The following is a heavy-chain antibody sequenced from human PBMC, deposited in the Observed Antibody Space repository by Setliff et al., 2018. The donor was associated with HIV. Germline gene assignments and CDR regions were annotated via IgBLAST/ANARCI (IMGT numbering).Heavy chain of an antibody. CDR1: GYSFTSYW. V-gene: IGHV5-51*01. CDR2: IYPGDSES. CDR3: ARHRYLGSKSGVAFEI. D-gene: IGHD3-10*01. J-gene: IGHJ3*02. Sequence: PWESLKISCKGSGYSFTSYWIGWVRQMPGKGLEWMGIIYPGDSESRYSPSFQGQVTMSVDKSINTASLQWSSLKASDTAMYYCARHRYLGSKSGVAFEIWGQGTMVTVSS.